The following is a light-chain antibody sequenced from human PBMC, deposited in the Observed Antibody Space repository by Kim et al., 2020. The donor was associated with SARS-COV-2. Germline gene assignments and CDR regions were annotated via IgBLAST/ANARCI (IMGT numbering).Light chain of an antibody. V-gene: IGLV3-19*01. J-gene: IGLJ3*02. CDR3: GSRASNAEHQWV. Sequence: LGQTIRITCQGDSLRIYSATWYQQKPGQAPSLLIYDKTHRPSGIPDRFSGSSSGNTASLTITEAQAEDEADYYCGSRASNAEHQWVFGGGTQLTVL. CDR2: DKT. CDR1: SLRIYS.